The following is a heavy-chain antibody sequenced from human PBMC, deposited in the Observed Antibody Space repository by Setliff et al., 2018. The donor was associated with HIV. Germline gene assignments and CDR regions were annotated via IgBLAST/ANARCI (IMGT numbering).Heavy chain of an antibody. CDR1: DGSISTGSYY. CDR2: IYTSGST. CDR3: TRGRFVGFDY. V-gene: IGHV4-61*02. Sequence: SETLSLTCTVADGSISTGSYYWSWVRQPAGRGLEWIGRIYTSGSTNYNPSLKSRVTMSVDTSKNQFSLNLTSATAADTAVYYCTRGRFVGFDYWGQGTLVTVSS. D-gene: IGHD3-16*02. J-gene: IGHJ4*02.